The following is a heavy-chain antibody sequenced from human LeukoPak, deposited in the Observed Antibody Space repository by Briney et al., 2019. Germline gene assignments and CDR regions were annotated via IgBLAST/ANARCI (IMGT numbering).Heavy chain of an antibody. CDR3: ARDDYNRL. CDR2: TDGSST. Sequence: GGSLRLSCTASGFIFGKSWMHWVRQAPGKGLIWVSRTDGSSTTYAGSVKGRFSVSMDNAQNTLYLQMNSLRAEDTAVYYCARDDYNRLWGQGTLVTVSS. V-gene: IGHV3-74*01. J-gene: IGHJ4*02. CDR1: GFIFGKSW. D-gene: IGHD1-14*01.